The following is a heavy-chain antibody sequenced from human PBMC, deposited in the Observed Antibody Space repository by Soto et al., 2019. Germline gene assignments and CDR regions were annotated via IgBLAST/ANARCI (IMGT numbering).Heavy chain of an antibody. Sequence: ASVKVSCKASGYTFTSYDINWVRQATGQGLEWMGWMNPNSGNTGYAQKFQGRVTMTRNTSISTAYMELSSLRSEDTAVYYCSSTSLQYGAFDIWGQGTMVTVSS. CDR1: GYTFTSYD. J-gene: IGHJ3*02. V-gene: IGHV1-8*01. CDR2: MNPNSGNT. D-gene: IGHD2-2*01. CDR3: SSTSLQYGAFDI.